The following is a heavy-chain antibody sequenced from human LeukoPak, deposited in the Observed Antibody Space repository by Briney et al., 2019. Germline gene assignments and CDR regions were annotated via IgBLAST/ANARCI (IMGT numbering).Heavy chain of an antibody. D-gene: IGHD3-3*01. V-gene: IGHV4-59*08. CDR1: GGSISSYY. CDR3: ASRNPQRVLDAFDI. J-gene: IGHJ3*02. CDR2: IYYSGNT. Sequence: SETLSLTCTVSGGSISSYYWSWIRQPPGKGLEWIGYIYYSGNTDYNPSLKSRVTISVDTSKNQFSLKLSSVTAADTAVYYCASRNPQRVLDAFDIWGRGTMVTVSS.